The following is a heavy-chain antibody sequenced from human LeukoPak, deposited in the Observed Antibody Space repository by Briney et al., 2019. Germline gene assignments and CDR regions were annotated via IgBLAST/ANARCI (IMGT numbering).Heavy chain of an antibody. V-gene: IGHV4-34*01. CDR2: INHSGST. D-gene: IGHD5-18*01. Sequence: SETLSLTCAVYGGSFSGYYWSWIRQPPGKGLEWIGEINHSGSTNYNPSLKSRVTISVDTSKNQFSLKLSSVTAADTAVYYCARGGRRYSYGYYYYGMDVWGQGTTVTVSS. J-gene: IGHJ6*02. CDR1: GGSFSGYY. CDR3: ARGGRRYSYGYYYYGMDV.